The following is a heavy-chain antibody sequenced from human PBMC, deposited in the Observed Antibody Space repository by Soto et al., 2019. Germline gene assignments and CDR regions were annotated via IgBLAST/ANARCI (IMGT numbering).Heavy chain of an antibody. J-gene: IGHJ6*02. Sequence: EVQLVESGGGLVKPGGSLRLSCAASGFTFSTYSMNWVRQAPGKGLEWVSSISSSSSYIYYADSVKGPLTISRDNAKNSLYMKMNSLRAEDTAVYYCARYDSSGYSWPYYYYGMDVWGRGTTVTVSS. D-gene: IGHD3-22*01. CDR1: GFTFSTYS. V-gene: IGHV3-21*01. CDR3: ARYDSSGYSWPYYYYGMDV. CDR2: ISSSSSYI.